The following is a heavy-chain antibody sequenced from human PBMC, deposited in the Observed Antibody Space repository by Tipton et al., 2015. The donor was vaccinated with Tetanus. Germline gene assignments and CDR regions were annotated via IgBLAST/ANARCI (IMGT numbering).Heavy chain of an antibody. V-gene: IGHV4-61*01. CDR1: GDSVRSGSYY. CDR2: IDYSGST. CDR3: ARIHDYWSGYFDF. D-gene: IGHD3-3*01. Sequence: TLSLTCTVSGDSVRSGSYYWSWIRQPPGKELEWIGYIDYSGSTNYNPSLKSRLIISADTSKNQFSLRLTSVTAADTAVYYCARIHDYWSGYFDFWGQGPLVTVSP. J-gene: IGHJ4*02.